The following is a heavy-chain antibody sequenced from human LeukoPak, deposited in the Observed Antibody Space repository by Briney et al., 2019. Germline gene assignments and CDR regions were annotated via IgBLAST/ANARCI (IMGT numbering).Heavy chain of an antibody. CDR3: ARDLITNPVRGVRFFVAFDI. D-gene: IGHD3-22*01. Sequence: PGGSLRLSCEVSGFTFNTYGMHWVRQAPGKGLEWVAFIRYDGSNKYYADSVKGRFTISRDNSKNTLYLQMNSLRAEDTAVYYCARDLITNPVRGVRFFVAFDIWGQGTMVTVSS. CDR2: IRYDGSNK. V-gene: IGHV3-30*02. CDR1: GFTFNTYG. J-gene: IGHJ3*02.